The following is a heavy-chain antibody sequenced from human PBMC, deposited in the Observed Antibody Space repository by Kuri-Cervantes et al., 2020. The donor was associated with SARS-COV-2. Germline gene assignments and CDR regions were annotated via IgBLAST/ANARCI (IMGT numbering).Heavy chain of an antibody. J-gene: IGHJ4*02. CDR2: ISGNGHNR. D-gene: IGHD2-8*01. Sequence: GESLKISCAASEFTFSNYAMAWVRQAPGKGLEWVAAISGNGHNRYHAKSVKGRFTISRDNSKNTLYLQMNSLRAEDTAVYYCAKAYEIVLLVGFDFWGRGTLVTVSS. CDR1: EFTFSNYA. CDR3: AKAYEIVLLVGFDF. V-gene: IGHV3-23*01.